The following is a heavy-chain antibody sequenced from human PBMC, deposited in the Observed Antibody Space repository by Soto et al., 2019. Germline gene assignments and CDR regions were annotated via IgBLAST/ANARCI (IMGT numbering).Heavy chain of an antibody. J-gene: IGHJ6*02. CDR2: ISYDGSNK. CDR3: ARDKVVAATLKIYYYYGMDV. V-gene: IGHV3-30-3*01. Sequence: GWSLRLSCAASGFTFSSYAMHWVRQAPGKGLEWVAVISYDGSNKYYADSVKGRFTISRDNSKNTLYLQMNSLRAKDTAVYYCARDKVVAATLKIYYYYGMDVWGQGTTVTVSS. CDR1: GFTFSSYA. D-gene: IGHD2-15*01.